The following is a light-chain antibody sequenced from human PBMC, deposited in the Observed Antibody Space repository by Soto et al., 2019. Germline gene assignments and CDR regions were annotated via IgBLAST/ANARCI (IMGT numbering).Light chain of an antibody. CDR1: QSISSW. J-gene: IGKJ3*01. V-gene: IGKV1-5*01. Sequence: DIQMTQSPSTLSASVGDRVTITCRASQSISSWLAWYQQKPGKAPKLLIYDASSLERGVPSRFSGSGAGTEFSLAIRRLQPVDLATSYFHPYNRYPFFFGHGIKVDIK. CDR3: HPYNRYPFF. CDR2: DAS.